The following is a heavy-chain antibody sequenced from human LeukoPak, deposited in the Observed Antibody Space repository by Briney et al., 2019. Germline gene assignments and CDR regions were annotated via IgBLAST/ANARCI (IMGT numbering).Heavy chain of an antibody. Sequence: ASVKVSCKASGYTFTSYAMNWVRQAPGQGLEWMGWISAYNGNTNYAQKLQGRVTMTTDTSTNTAYMELRSLRSDDTAVYYCARKARRFNSGTPLYYYYYMDVWGKGTTVTVSS. CDR3: ARKARRFNSGTPLYYYYYMDV. J-gene: IGHJ6*03. V-gene: IGHV1-18*01. CDR1: GYTFTSYA. D-gene: IGHD3-10*01. CDR2: ISAYNGNT.